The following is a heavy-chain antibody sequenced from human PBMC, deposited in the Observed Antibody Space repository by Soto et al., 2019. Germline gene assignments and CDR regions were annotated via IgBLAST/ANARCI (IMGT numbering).Heavy chain of an antibody. V-gene: IGHV3-30*03. D-gene: IGHD5-18*01. CDR3: ARAGGYTYGSSLDY. J-gene: IGHJ4*02. CDR2: ISYDGGTK. CDR1: GFTFSRFG. Sequence: GGSLRLSCAASGFTFSRFGMHWVRQAPGKGLEWVAVISYDGGTKYYVDSVKGRFTVSRDNSNNTLLLQMNSLRADDTAVYYCARAGGYTYGSSLDYWGQGTLVTVSS.